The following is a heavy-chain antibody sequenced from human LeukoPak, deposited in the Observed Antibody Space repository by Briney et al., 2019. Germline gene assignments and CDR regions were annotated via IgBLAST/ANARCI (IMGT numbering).Heavy chain of an antibody. D-gene: IGHD5-18*01. V-gene: IGHV4-59*01. CDR3: ARGRYSYYYYYGMDV. J-gene: IGHJ6*02. Sequence: SETLSLTCTVSGGSISSYYWSWLRQPPGRGLEWIGYIYYSGSTNYNPSLKSRVTISVDTSKNQFSLKLSSVTAADTAVYYCARGRYSYYYYYGMDVWGQGTTVTVSS. CDR1: GGSISSYY. CDR2: IYYSGST.